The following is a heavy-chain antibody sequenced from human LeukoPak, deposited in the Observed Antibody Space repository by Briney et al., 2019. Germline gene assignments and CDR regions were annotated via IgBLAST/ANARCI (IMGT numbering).Heavy chain of an antibody. CDR2: IIPILGIA. CDR3: ARTVTTWDYYYYGMDV. Sequence: GASVKVSCKASGGTFSSYAISWVRQAPGQGLEWMGRIIPILGIANYAQKFQGRVTITADKSTSTAYMELSSLRSEGTAVYYCARTVTTWDYYYYGMDVWGRGTTVTVSS. D-gene: IGHD4-17*01. V-gene: IGHV1-69*04. CDR1: GGTFSSYA. J-gene: IGHJ6*02.